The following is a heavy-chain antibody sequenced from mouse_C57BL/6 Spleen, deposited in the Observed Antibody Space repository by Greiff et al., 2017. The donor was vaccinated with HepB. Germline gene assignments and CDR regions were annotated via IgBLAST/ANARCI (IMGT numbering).Heavy chain of an antibody. Sequence: EVQLQESGGGLVKPGGSLKLSCAASGFTFSDYGMHWVRQAPEKGLEWVAYISSGSSTIYYADTVKGRFTISRDNAKNTLFLQMTSLRSEDTAMYYCARPERLRPMDYWGQGTSVTVSS. CDR3: ARPERLRPMDY. D-gene: IGHD2-4*01. J-gene: IGHJ4*01. CDR2: ISSGSSTI. CDR1: GFTFSDYG. V-gene: IGHV5-17*01.